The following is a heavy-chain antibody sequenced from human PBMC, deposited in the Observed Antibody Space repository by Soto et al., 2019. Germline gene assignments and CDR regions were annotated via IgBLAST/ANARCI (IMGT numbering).Heavy chain of an antibody. CDR1: GFTFRSYA. J-gene: IGHJ4*02. D-gene: IGHD4-17*01. V-gene: IGHV3-30-3*01. Sequence: QVQLVESGGGVVQPGRSLRLSCAASGFTFRSYAMHWVRQAPGKGLEWVAVISNDGSNKYYADSVKGRFTISRDNSKNTLYLQMNSLRAEDTAVYYWAREGGGYGGKYGGYYFDYWGQGTLVTVSS. CDR3: AREGGGYGGKYGGYYFDY. CDR2: ISNDGSNK.